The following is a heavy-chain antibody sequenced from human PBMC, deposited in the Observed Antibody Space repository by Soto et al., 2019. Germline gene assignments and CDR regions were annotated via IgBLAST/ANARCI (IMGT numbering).Heavy chain of an antibody. CDR1: GFALSSYA. D-gene: IGHD6-19*01. J-gene: IGHJ4*02. CDR2: IWYDGSNK. CDR3: ARDPRGIAVAGTFDY. V-gene: IGHV3-33*08. Sequence: GGSLRLSCEASGFALSSYAMHWVRQAPGKGLEWVAVIWYDGSNKYYADSVKGRFTISRDNSKNTLYLQMNSLRAEDTAVYYWARDPRGIAVAGTFDYWGQGTLVTVSS.